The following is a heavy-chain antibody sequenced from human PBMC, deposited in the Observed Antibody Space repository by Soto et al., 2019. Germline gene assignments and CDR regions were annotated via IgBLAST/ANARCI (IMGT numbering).Heavy chain of an antibody. Sequence: AGGSLRLSCAASGFTFSSYAMSWVRQAPGKGLEWVSAISGSGGSTYYADSVKGRFTISRDNSKNTLYLQMNSLRAEDTAVYYCASYYYDSSGYYYEYYFDYWGQGTLVTVSS. D-gene: IGHD3-22*01. V-gene: IGHV3-23*01. CDR2: ISGSGGST. CDR3: ASYYYDSSGYYYEYYFDY. J-gene: IGHJ4*02. CDR1: GFTFSSYA.